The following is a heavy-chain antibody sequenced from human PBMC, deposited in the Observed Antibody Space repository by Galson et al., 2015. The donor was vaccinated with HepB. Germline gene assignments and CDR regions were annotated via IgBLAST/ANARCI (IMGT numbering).Heavy chain of an antibody. CDR1: GYSFTAYW. CDR3: ARWGIYDTSAYYYGH. Sequence: SGAEVKKPGESLKISCKGSGYSFTAYWIAWVRQMPGKGLEWMGIIYPGDSDTRYSPSLQGQVSISADKSISTAFLQWSSLKASDTAMYYCARWGIYDTSAYYYGHWGQGTLVTVSS. CDR2: IYPGDSDT. D-gene: IGHD3-22*01. V-gene: IGHV5-51*01. J-gene: IGHJ4*02.